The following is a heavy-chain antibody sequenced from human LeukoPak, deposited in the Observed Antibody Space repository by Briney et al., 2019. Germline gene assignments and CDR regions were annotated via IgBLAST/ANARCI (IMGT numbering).Heavy chain of an antibody. Sequence: GGSLRLSCAASGFTVSSNYMSWVRQAPGKGLEWVSVIYSGGNTYYADSVKGRFTISRDNSKNTLYLQMNSLRAEDTAVYYCAKYPATYSSGWFLDYWGQRTLVTVSS. V-gene: IGHV3-53*01. CDR2: IYSGGNT. CDR3: AKYPATYSSGWFLDY. CDR1: GFTVSSNY. D-gene: IGHD6-19*01. J-gene: IGHJ4*02.